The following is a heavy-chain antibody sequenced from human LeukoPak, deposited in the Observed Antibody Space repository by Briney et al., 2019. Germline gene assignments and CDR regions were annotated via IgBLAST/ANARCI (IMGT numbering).Heavy chain of an antibody. D-gene: IGHD3-10*01. J-gene: IGHJ4*02. V-gene: IGHV3-66*04. CDR2: IYSGGST. CDR1: GFTFSDYY. Sequence: PGGSLRLSCAASGFTFSDYYMSWVRQAPGKGLEWVSVIYSGGSTYYADSVKGRFTISRDNSKNTLYLQMNSLRAEDTAVYYCARRGSGFGELLHNIDYWGQGTLVTVSS. CDR3: ARRGSGFGELLHNIDY.